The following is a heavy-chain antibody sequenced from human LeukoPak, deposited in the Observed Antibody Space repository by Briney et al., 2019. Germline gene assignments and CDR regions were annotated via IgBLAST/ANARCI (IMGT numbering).Heavy chain of an antibody. CDR2: ISDTGNT. CDR1: GFTLSSYA. J-gene: IGHJ6*03. V-gene: IGHV3-23*01. D-gene: IGHD1-26*01. Sequence: GGSLRLSCAASGFTLSSYAMSWVRQAPGKGLEWVSAISDTGNTYHADSVKGRFTISRDNSKNTLYLQMNSLRAEDTAVYYCAKAIGYYYYYMDVWGKGTTVTVSS. CDR3: AKAIGYYYYYMDV.